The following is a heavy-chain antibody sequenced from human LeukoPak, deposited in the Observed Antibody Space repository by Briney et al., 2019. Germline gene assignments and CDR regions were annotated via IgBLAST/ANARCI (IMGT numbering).Heavy chain of an antibody. CDR3: TRGSGYSGYGFDY. D-gene: IGHD5-12*01. V-gene: IGHV3-53*01. J-gene: IGHJ4*02. Sequence: PGGSLRLSCAASGFTFSSYAMNWVRQAPGKGLEWVSVIYGGGSTKYADSVKGRFTTSRDNSKNTLYLQMNSLRAEDTAVYYCTRGSGYSGYGFDYWGQGTLVTVSS. CDR2: IYGGGST. CDR1: GFTFSSYA.